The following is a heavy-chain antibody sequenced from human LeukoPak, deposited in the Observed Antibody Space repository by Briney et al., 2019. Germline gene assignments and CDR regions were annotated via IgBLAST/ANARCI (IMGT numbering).Heavy chain of an antibody. CDR1: AFTFSIYS. V-gene: IGHV3-21*04. D-gene: IGHD1-26*01. CDR2: ISSSSSYI. J-gene: IGHJ3*01. CDR3: AKAFQRGWERDAFAF. Sequence: GGSLRLSCAASAFTFSIYSINWVRQAPGKGLEWVSSISSSSSYISYADSVKGRFTISRDNSKNTLYLQMNSLGADDTAVYYCAKAFQRGWERDAFAFWGQGTLVTVSS.